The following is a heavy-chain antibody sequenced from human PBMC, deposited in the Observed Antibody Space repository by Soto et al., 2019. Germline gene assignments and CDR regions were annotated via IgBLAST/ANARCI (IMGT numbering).Heavy chain of an antibody. V-gene: IGHV1-58*01. CDR1: GFTFTSSA. D-gene: IGHD3-22*01. Sequence: SVKVSCKASGFTFTSSAVQWVRQARGQRLEWIGWIVVGSGNTNYAQKFQERVTITRDMSTSTAYMELSSLRSEDTAVYYCAALTHHYYYDSSGYPGYWGQGTLVTVSS. J-gene: IGHJ4*02. CDR3: AALTHHYYYDSSGYPGY. CDR2: IVVGSGNT.